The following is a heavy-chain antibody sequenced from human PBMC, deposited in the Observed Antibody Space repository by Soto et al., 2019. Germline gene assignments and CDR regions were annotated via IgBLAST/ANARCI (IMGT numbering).Heavy chain of an antibody. J-gene: IGHJ2*01. Sequence: GASVKVSCKVSGYTLTELSMHWVRQALGQGLEWMGWISAYDGNTNYAQKLQGRVTMTTDTSTSTAYMELRSLRSDDTAVYYCARDPEKVYCSSTSCPLALWARGTLVTGSS. V-gene: IGHV1-18*01. CDR2: ISAYDGNT. D-gene: IGHD2-2*01. CDR1: GYTLTELS. CDR3: ARDPEKVYCSSTSCPLAL.